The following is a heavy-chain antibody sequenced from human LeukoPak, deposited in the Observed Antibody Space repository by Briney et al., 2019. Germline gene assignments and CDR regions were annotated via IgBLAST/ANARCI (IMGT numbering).Heavy chain of an antibody. J-gene: IGHJ4*02. D-gene: IGHD2-2*01. V-gene: IGHV3-23*01. CDR1: GFTFTSNA. CDR2: LDGSGGTN. CDR3: AKAHCSSTSCSRADN. Sequence: PGGSLRLSCAASGFTFTSNAMAWVRQAPGKGLEWVSALDGSGGTNLYADSVKGRVTTSRVQSTNTVYLEMNSLRADDTAVYYCAKAHCSSTSCSRADNWGQGTLVTV.